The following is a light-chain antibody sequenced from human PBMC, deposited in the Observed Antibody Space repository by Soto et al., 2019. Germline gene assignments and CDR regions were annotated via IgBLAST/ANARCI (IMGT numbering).Light chain of an antibody. CDR3: SSYTSSSTYVL. J-gene: IGLJ2*01. V-gene: IGLV2-14*03. Sequence: QSALTQPASMSGSPGQSITISCTGSSSDVGGYSYVSWYQHHPGKAPKLMIYDVDNRPSGVSNRFSGSKSGNTASLTISGLQAEDEADYYCSSYTSSSTYVLFGGGTKLTVL. CDR2: DVD. CDR1: SSDVGGYSY.